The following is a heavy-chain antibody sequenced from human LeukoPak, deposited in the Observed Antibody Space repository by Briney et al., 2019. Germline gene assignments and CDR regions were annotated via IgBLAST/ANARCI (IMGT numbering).Heavy chain of an antibody. CDR1: GFTFSSYS. CDR2: ISSSSSYI. D-gene: IGHD1-1*01. CDR3: ARGNWNDVSVWGAEHDY. V-gene: IGHV3-21*01. Sequence: GGSLRLSCAASGFTFSSYSMNWVRQAPGKGLEWVSSISSSSSYIYYADSVKGRFTISRDNAKNSLYLQMNSQRAEDTAVYYCARGNWNDVSVWGAEHDYWGQGTLVTVSS. J-gene: IGHJ4*02.